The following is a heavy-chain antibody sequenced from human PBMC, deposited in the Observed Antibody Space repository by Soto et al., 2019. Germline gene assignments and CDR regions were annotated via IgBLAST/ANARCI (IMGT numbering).Heavy chain of an antibody. CDR2: IIPIFGTA. J-gene: IGHJ6*02. CDR3: ARMPKLNYYYYGMDV. D-gene: IGHD1-26*01. CDR1: GGTFSSYA. V-gene: IGHV1-69*13. Sequence: SVKVSCKASGGTFSSYAISWVRQAPGQGLEWMGGIIPIFGTANYAQKFQGRVTITADESTSTAYMELSSLRSEDTAVYYCARMPKLNYYYYGMDVWGQGTTVTVSS.